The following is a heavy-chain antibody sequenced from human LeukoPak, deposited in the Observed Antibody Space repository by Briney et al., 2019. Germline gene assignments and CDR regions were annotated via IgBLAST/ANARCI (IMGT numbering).Heavy chain of an antibody. J-gene: IGHJ6*02. CDR1: GFTFSDYY. V-gene: IGHV3-11*05. CDR2: ISSSSSYT. Sequence: GGSLRLSCAASGFTFSDYYMSWIRQAPGKGLEWVSYISSSSSYTNYADSVKGRFTISSDNAKNSLYLQIISLRAQHTAVYYGARESRITRFSSYYGMDVWGQGTTVTVSS. D-gene: IGHD3-9*01. CDR3: ARESRITRFSSYYGMDV.